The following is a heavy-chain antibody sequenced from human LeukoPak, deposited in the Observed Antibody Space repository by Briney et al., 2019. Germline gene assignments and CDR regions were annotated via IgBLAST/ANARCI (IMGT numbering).Heavy chain of an antibody. CDR1: GFTFTGYA. CDR2: ISGSGHST. Sequence: GGSLRLSCAASGFTFTGYAMSWVRQAPGKGLEWVSAISGSGHSTDYADSVKGRFTISRDNSKNTLYLQMNSLRAEDTAVYFCATSGLSRFGFWGQGTLVTVSS. J-gene: IGHJ4*02. V-gene: IGHV3-23*01. CDR3: ATSGLSRFGF. D-gene: IGHD2/OR15-2a*01.